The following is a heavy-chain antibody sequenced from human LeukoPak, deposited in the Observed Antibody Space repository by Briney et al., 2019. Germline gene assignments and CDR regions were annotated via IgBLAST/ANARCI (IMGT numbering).Heavy chain of an antibody. CDR2: IYYSGST. Sequence: SSETLSLTCTVSGGSISSYYWSWIRQPPGKGLEWIGYIYYSGSTNYNPSLKSRVTISVDTSKNQFSLKLSSVTAADTAVYYCARDSHGGYSSAWGQGTLVTVSS. CDR1: GGSISSYY. D-gene: IGHD5-18*01. CDR3: ARDSHGGYSSA. J-gene: IGHJ5*02. V-gene: IGHV4-59*12.